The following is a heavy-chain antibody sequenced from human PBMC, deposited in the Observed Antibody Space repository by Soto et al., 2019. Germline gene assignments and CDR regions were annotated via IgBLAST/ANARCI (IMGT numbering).Heavy chain of an antibody. V-gene: IGHV3-33*01. J-gene: IGHJ6*02. CDR2: IWYDGSNK. D-gene: IGHD2-2*01. CDR1: GFTFSSYG. Sequence: EGSLRLLYSASGFTFSSYGMHWGRQAPGKGLKWVAVIWYDGSNKYYADSVKGRFTISRDNSKNTLYLQMNSRRAEDTAVYYCAIDFLPAAPYGMDVWRQGTTVTVSS. CDR3: AIDFLPAAPYGMDV.